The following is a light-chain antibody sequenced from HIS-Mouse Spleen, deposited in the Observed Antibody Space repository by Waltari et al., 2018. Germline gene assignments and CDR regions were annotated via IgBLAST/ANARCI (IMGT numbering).Light chain of an antibody. CDR2: KDS. V-gene: IGLV3-16*01. CDR1: ALPKKY. CDR3: LSADSSGTWV. Sequence: SYELTQPPSVSVSLGQMARITCSGEALPKKYDSWYQQKPGQFPVLVIYKDSERPSGIPERFAGSSSGTIVTLTISGVQAEDEADYYCLSADSSGTWVFGGGTKLTVL. J-gene: IGLJ3*02.